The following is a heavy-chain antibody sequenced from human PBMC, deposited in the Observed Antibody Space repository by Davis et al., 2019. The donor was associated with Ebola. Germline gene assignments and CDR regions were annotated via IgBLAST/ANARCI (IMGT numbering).Heavy chain of an antibody. CDR3: VRDKINSGWWYFDL. CDR1: GFTFSDHY. D-gene: IGHD3-22*01. Sequence: GESLKISCAVSGFTFSDHYMDWVRQAPGKGLEWVGRSRNKANSYTTEYAASVKGRFTISRDDSKNSLYLQMNSLKTEDTAVYYCVRDKINSGWWYFDLWGRGTLVTVSS. V-gene: IGHV3-72*01. J-gene: IGHJ2*01. CDR2: SRNKANSYTT.